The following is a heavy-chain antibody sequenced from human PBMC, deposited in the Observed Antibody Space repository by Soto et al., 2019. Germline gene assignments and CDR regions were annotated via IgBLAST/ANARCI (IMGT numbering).Heavy chain of an antibody. D-gene: IGHD6-13*01. J-gene: IGHJ4*02. V-gene: IGHV3-30*03. Sequence: PGGSLRLSCAASGFTFSSYGMHWVRQAPGKGLEWVALISYDGSNKYYADSVKGRFTISRDNSKNTLYLQMNSLRAEDTAVYYCAGRGPGTYFDYWGQGTLVTVSS. CDR1: GFTFSSYG. CDR2: ISYDGSNK. CDR3: AGRGPGTYFDY.